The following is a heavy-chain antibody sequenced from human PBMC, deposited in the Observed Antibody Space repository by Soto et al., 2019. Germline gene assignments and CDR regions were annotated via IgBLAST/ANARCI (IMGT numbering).Heavy chain of an antibody. V-gene: IGHV3-23*01. Sequence: GGSLRLSCAASGFTFSSYAMSWVRQAPGKGLEWVSAISGSGGSTYYADSVKGRFTISRDNSKNTLYLQMNSLRAEDTAVYYCEKFMGSGSYSHYFDYCGQGPLVTVYS. CDR3: EKFMGSGSYSHYFDY. CDR1: GFTFSSYA. CDR2: ISGSGGST. D-gene: IGHD1-26*01. J-gene: IGHJ4*02.